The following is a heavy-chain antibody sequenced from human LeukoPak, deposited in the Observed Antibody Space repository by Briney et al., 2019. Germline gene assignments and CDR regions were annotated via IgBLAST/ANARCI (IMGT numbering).Heavy chain of an antibody. D-gene: IGHD1-26*01. Sequence: GRSLRLSCAASGFTFDDYAMHWVRQAPGKGLEWVSGISWNSGSIGYADSVKGRFTISRDNAKNSLYLQMNSLRAEDTAVYYCARHWGWEPHGADYWGQGTLVTVSS. CDR2: ISWNSGSI. CDR1: GFTFDDYA. V-gene: IGHV3-9*01. CDR3: ARHWGWEPHGADY. J-gene: IGHJ4*02.